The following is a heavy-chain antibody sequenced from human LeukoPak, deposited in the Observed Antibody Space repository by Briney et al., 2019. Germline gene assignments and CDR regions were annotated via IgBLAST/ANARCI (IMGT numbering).Heavy chain of an antibody. Sequence: PGGSLRLSCAASGFTFSSYEMNWVRQAPGKGLEWVSYISSSSSYIYYADSVKGRFTISRDNAKNSLYLQMNSLRAEDTAVYYCAAVPYRSGWHIDYWGQGTLVTVSS. CDR2: ISSSSSYI. J-gene: IGHJ4*02. D-gene: IGHD6-19*01. CDR3: AAVPYRSGWHIDY. V-gene: IGHV3-21*05. CDR1: GFTFSSYE.